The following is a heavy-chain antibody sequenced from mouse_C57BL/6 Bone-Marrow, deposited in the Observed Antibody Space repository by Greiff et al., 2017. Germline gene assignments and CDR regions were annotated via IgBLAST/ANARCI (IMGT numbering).Heavy chain of an antibody. V-gene: IGHV7-3*01. CDR1: GFTFTDYY. CDR2: IRNKANGYTT. CDR3: ARWERTLDY. J-gene: IGHJ2*01. Sequence: EVQLVESGGGLVQPGGSLSLSCAASGFTFTDYYMSWVRQPPGKALEWLGFIRNKANGYTTEYSASVKGRFTISRDNSQSILYLQMNALRAEDSATYYCARWERTLDYWGQGTTLTVSS.